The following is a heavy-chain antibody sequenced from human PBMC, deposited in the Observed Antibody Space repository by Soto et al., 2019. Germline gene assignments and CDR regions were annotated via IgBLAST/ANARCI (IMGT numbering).Heavy chain of an antibody. V-gene: IGHV3-30-3*01. Sequence: QVQLVESGGGVVKRGRSLGLSCSASGFTLRSYAMHWVRQAPGKGLEGVAVISYDGSTKYYADSVKGRFTISRDNSKNTLYLQMNSLRAEDTAVYYCAREDSSGWFGGFDYWGQGTLVTVSS. D-gene: IGHD6-19*01. J-gene: IGHJ4*02. CDR2: ISYDGSTK. CDR1: GFTLRSYA. CDR3: AREDSSGWFGGFDY.